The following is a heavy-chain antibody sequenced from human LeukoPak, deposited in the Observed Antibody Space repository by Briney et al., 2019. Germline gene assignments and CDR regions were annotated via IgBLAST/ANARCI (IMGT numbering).Heavy chain of an antibody. CDR3: ARSGTAMVVLDY. V-gene: IGHV1-2*02. Sequence: ASVKVSCKASGYTFTGYYMHWVRQAPGQGLEWMGWINPNGGGTNYAQKFQGRVTMTRDTSISTAYMELSRLRSDDTAVYYCARSGTAMVVLDYWGQGTLVTVSS. D-gene: IGHD5-18*01. CDR2: INPNGGGT. CDR1: GYTFTGYY. J-gene: IGHJ4*02.